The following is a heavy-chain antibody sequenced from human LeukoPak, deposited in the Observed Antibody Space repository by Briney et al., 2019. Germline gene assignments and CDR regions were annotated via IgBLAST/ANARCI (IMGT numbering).Heavy chain of an antibody. D-gene: IGHD5-18*01. V-gene: IGHV4-61*05. Sequence: PSETLSLTCTVSGGSIRSSYYYWGWIRQPPGKGLEWIGYIYYSGSTNYNPSLKSRVTISVDTSKNQFSLKLSSVTAADTAVYYCARSTGYSYGYPTDYWGQGTLVTASS. CDR2: IYYSGST. CDR3: ARSTGYSYGYPTDY. J-gene: IGHJ4*02. CDR1: GGSIRSSYYY.